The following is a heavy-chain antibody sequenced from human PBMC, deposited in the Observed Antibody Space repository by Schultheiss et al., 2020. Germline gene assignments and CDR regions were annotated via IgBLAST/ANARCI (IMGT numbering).Heavy chain of an antibody. CDR3: ARVGYYYDSSGYYYDAFDI. D-gene: IGHD3-22*01. CDR1: GGSISSYY. CDR2: IYTSGST. V-gene: IGHV4-4*07. J-gene: IGHJ3*02. Sequence: SETLSLTCTVSGGSISSYYWSWIRQPAGKGLEWIGRIYTSGSTNYNPSLKSRVTISVDTSKNQFSLKLSSVTAADTAVYYCARVGYYYDSSGYYYDAFDIWGQGTMVTVSS.